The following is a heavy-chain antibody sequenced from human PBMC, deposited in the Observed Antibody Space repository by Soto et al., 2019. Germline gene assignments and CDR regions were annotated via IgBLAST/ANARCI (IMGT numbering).Heavy chain of an antibody. Sequence: QVQLVQSGAEVKKPGASVKVSCKASGYIFTSYDINWVRQATGQGLEWMGWMNPNSANTVYAQKFQGRVTMTRNTSITTAFMELSSLRSEDTAVYYCAVPSDYYYYGMDVWGQGTTVTVSS. CDR3: AVPSDYYYYGMDV. D-gene: IGHD3-10*01. V-gene: IGHV1-8*01. J-gene: IGHJ6*02. CDR2: MNPNSANT. CDR1: GYIFTSYD.